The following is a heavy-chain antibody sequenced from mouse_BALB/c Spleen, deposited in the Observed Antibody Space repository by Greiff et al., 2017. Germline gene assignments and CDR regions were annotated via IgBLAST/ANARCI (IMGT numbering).Heavy chain of an antibody. CDR2: IWGDGST. CDR3: ARDKMDY. V-gene: IGHV2-6-7*01. CDR1: GFSLTGYG. Sequence: QVQLKESGPGLVAPSQSLSITCTVSGFSLTGYGVTWVRQPPGKGLEWLGMIWGDGSTDYNSALKSRLSISKDNSKSQVFLKMNSLQTDDTARYYCARDKMDYWGQGTSVTVSS. J-gene: IGHJ4*01.